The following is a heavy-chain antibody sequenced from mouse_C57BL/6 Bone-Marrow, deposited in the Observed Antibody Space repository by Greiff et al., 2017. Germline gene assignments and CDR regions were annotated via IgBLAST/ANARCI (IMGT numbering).Heavy chain of an antibody. J-gene: IGHJ3*01. CDR3: AQFSYYYGSPAWCAD. Sequence: VQLQQSGAELVKPGASVKLSCTASGFNIKDYYMHWVKQRTEQGLEWIGRIDPEDGETKYAPKFQGKATIPADTSSNAAYLQLSSLTSEDTAVYYCAQFSYYYGSPAWCADWGQGALVTVTA. CDR2: IDPEDGET. D-gene: IGHD1-1*01. CDR1: GFNIKDYY. V-gene: IGHV14-2*01.